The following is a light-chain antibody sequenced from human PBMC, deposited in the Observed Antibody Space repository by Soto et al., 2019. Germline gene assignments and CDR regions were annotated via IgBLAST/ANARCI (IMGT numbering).Light chain of an antibody. V-gene: IGKV3-11*01. J-gene: IGKJ1*01. Sequence: EIVMTQSPATLSLSPGGRASLSCRASQSISRNLAWYQQKPGQAPRLLIYGASNRATGIPARFSGSGSGTDFTLTISSLEPEDFAVYYCQQRSNWPPTFGQGAKVDIK. CDR2: GAS. CDR1: QSISRN. CDR3: QQRSNWPPT.